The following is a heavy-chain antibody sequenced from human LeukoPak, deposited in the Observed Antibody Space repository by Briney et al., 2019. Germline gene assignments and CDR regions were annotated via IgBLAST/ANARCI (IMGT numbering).Heavy chain of an antibody. CDR2: IVVGSGDT. CDR1: GFTFTSSA. V-gene: IGHV1-58*01. CDR3: GADSMPRGVFSYAFDI. J-gene: IGHJ3*02. D-gene: IGHD3-10*01. Sequence: GASVKVSCKASGFTFTSSAVQWVRQARGHRLEWIGWIVVGSGDTNSAQKFQERVTITRDMSTRTAYMELSSLRSEDTAVYYCGADSMPRGVFSYAFDIWGQGTMVTVSS.